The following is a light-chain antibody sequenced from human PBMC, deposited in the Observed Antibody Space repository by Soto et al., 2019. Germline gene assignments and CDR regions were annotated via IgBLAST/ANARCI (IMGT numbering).Light chain of an antibody. V-gene: IGKV1-5*03. CDR1: QSISSW. J-gene: IGKJ4*01. CDR2: KTS. Sequence: DIPMTQSPSTLPASVGDTVTITCRASQSISSWLAWYQQKPGKVPKLLMYKTSSLESGVPSRFSGSGSGTEFTLTISSLQADDFATYYCQQYHAYPLTFGGGTKVEI. CDR3: QQYHAYPLT.